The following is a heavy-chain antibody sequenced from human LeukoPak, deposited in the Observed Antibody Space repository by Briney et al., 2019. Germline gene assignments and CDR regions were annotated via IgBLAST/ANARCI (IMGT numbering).Heavy chain of an antibody. CDR3: ARDVGSSSWYVYYFDY. D-gene: IGHD6-13*01. V-gene: IGHV1-2*02. J-gene: IGHJ4*02. Sequence: GASVKVSCKASGYTFTGYYMHWVRQAPGQGLEWMGWINPNSGGTNYAQKFQGRVTMTRDTSISTAYMELSRLRSDDTAVYYCARDVGSSSWYVYYFDYWGQGTLVTVSS. CDR2: INPNSGGT. CDR1: GYTFTGYY.